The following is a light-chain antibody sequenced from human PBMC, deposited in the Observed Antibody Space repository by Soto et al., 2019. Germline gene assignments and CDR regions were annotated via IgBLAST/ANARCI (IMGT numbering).Light chain of an antibody. CDR1: QSFDSDY. Sequence: ENLLTQSPGTLSLSPGERATLSCRASQSFDSDYLAWYQQKPAQAPRLLIFGASSRATDIPDRFSGSGSGTDFTLTISRLEPEDFAVYYCQQYGSSPPWTFGQGTKVDIK. J-gene: IGKJ1*01. CDR2: GAS. CDR3: QQYGSSPPWT. V-gene: IGKV3-20*01.